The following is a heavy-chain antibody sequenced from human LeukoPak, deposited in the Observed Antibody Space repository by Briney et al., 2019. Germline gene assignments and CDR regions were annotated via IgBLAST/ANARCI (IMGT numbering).Heavy chain of an antibody. D-gene: IGHD3-22*01. CDR2: IYPGDSDT. V-gene: IGHV5-51*01. Sequence: EESLKISCKGSGYSFTSYWIGWVRQLPGKGLEWMGIIYPGDSDTRYSPSFQGQVTISADKSISTAYLQWSSLKASDTAMYYCARKGAYYDSSGHIDYWGQGTLVTVSS. CDR3: ARKGAYYDSSGHIDY. CDR1: GYSFTSYW. J-gene: IGHJ4*02.